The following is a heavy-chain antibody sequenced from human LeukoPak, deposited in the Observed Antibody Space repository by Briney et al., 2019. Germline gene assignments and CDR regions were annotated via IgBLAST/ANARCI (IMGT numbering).Heavy chain of an antibody. CDR1: GFTFGSHS. CDR2: ISSSSSTI. D-gene: IGHD3-22*01. V-gene: IGHV3-48*01. CDR3: ARGAYYYED. Sequence: GGSLRLSCAASGFTFGSHSMNWVRQAPGKGLEWVSYISSSSSTIYYADSVKGRFTISRDNAKNSLYLQMNSLRAEDTAVYYCARGAYYYEDWGQGTLVTVSS. J-gene: IGHJ4*02.